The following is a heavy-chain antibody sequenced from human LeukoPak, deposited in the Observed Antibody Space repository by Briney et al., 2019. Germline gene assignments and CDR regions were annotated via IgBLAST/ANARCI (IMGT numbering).Heavy chain of an antibody. CDR2: INHSGST. J-gene: IGHJ4*02. Sequence: PSETLSLTCAVYGGSFSGYYWSWIRQPPGKGLEWIGEINHSGSTNYNPSPKSRVTISVDTSKNQFSLKLSSVTAADTAVYYCAVYYDILTGYHVSDYWGQGTLVIVSS. V-gene: IGHV4-34*01. CDR1: GGSFSGYY. CDR3: AVYYDILTGYHVSDY. D-gene: IGHD3-9*01.